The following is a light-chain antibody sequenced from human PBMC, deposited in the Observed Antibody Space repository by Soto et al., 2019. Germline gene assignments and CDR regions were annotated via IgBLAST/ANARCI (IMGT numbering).Light chain of an antibody. V-gene: IGKV3-11*01. Sequence: VLRLSPGTLSLSGNERATRSCRASESVRTSLAWYQQKPGQAPSLLIYGASKRATGIPARFSGSGSGTDFTLPICSLEPEHFAVYIWQPPHKWPTFAKGTRLEIK. CDR2: GAS. CDR3: QPPHKWPT. CDR1: ESVRTS. J-gene: IGKJ5*01.